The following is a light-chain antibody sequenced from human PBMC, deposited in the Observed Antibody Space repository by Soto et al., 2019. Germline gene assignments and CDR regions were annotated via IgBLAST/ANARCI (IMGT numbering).Light chain of an antibody. CDR1: QSISSY. J-gene: IGKJ4*01. V-gene: IGKV1-39*01. Sequence: DIQMTQSPSSLSASVGDRVTITCRASQSISSYLSWYQQKPGKAPKLLIYAASSLQSGVPSSFSGSGSGTDFTLTISSLQPKDFATYYCQQGYSSPLTFGGGTKVDIK. CDR2: AAS. CDR3: QQGYSSPLT.